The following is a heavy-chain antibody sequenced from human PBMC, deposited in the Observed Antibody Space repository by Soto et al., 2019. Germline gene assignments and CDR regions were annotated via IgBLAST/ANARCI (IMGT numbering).Heavy chain of an antibody. CDR3: ATPFTTGTRDVDAFDI. J-gene: IGHJ3*02. V-gene: IGHV1-69*02. CDR1: GGTFSSYT. CDR2: IIPILGIA. D-gene: IGHD1-1*01. Sequence: VSCKASGGTFSSYTISWVRQAPGQGLEWMGRIIPILGIANYAQKFQGRVTITADKSTSTAYMELSSLRSEDTAVYYCATPFTTGTRDVDAFDIWGQGTMVTVSS.